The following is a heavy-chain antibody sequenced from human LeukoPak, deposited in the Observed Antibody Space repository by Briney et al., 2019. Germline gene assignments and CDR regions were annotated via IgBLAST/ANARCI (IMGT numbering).Heavy chain of an antibody. V-gene: IGHV4-34*01. D-gene: IGHD5-12*01. CDR1: GGSFSGYY. Sequence: PSETLSLTCAVYGGSFSGYYWSWIRQPPGEGLEWIGEINHSGSTNYNPSLKSRVTISVDTSKNQFSLKLSSVTAADTAVYYCARIYSGYDYLPYYFDYWGQGTLVTVSS. CDR3: ARIYSGYDYLPYYFDY. CDR2: INHSGST. J-gene: IGHJ4*02.